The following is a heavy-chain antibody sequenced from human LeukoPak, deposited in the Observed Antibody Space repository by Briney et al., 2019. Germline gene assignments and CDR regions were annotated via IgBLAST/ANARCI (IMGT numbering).Heavy chain of an antibody. Sequence: PSETLSLTCTVSGGSISSSGYYWSWIRQHPGKGLEWIGYIYYSGSTNYNPSLKSRVTISVDTSKNQFSLKLSSVTAADTAVYYCAVMSEWAYYFDYWGQGTLVTVSS. CDR3: AVMSEWAYYFDY. J-gene: IGHJ4*02. D-gene: IGHD3-16*01. V-gene: IGHV4-61*08. CDR1: GGSISSSGYY. CDR2: IYYSGST.